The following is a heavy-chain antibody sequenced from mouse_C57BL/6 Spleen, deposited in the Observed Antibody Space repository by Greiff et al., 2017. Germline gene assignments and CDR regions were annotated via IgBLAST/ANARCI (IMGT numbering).Heavy chain of an antibody. D-gene: IGHD2-5*01. J-gene: IGHJ4*01. CDR3: TRRSNSPMDY. Sequence: QVHVKQSGAELVRPGASVTLSCKASGYTFTDYEMHWVKQTPVHGLEWIGAIDPETGGTAYNQKFKGKAILTADKSSSTAYMELRSLTSEDSAVYYCTRRSNSPMDYWGQGTSVTVSS. CDR2: IDPETGGT. V-gene: IGHV1-15*01. CDR1: GYTFTDYE.